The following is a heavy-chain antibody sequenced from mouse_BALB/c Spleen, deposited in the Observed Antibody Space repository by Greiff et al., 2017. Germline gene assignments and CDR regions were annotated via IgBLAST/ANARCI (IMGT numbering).Heavy chain of an antibody. V-gene: IGHV5-12-2*01. D-gene: IGHD2-2*01. CDR1: GFTFSSYT. CDR3: ARLPYGYDWYFDG. CDR2: ISNGGGST. J-gene: IGHJ1*01. Sequence: EVMLVESGGGLVQPGGSLKLSCAASGFTFSSYTMSWVRQTPEKRLEWVAYISNGGGSTYYPDTVKGRFTISRDNAKNTLYLQMSSLNSEDTAMYYCARLPYGYDWYFDGWGAGTTVTVSS.